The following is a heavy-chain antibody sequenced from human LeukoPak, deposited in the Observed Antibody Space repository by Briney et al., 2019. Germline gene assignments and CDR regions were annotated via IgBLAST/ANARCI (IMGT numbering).Heavy chain of an antibody. J-gene: IGHJ4*02. CDR3: AKDGVNWGSYFDY. CDR2: ISYDGSNK. D-gene: IGHD7-27*01. CDR1: GFTFSSYA. Sequence: GGSLRLSCAASGFTFSSYAMHWVRQAPGKGLEWVAVISYDGSNKYYTDSVKGRFTISRANSKNTVYLQMNSLRAEDTAVYYCAKDGVNWGSYFDYWGQGTLVTVSS. V-gene: IGHV3-30-3*01.